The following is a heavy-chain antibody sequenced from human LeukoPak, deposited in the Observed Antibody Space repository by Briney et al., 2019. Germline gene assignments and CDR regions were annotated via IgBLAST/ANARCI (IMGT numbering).Heavy chain of an antibody. J-gene: IGHJ4*02. D-gene: IGHD1-26*01. CDR1: GFTFSNAW. Sequence: PGGSLRLSCAASGFTFSNAWISWVRPAPGKGLEWVGRIKSKADGGTTDYAAPVKGRFTISRDDSKNTLYLQMNRLKTEDTAVYYCTTDLVGANTRPYWGQGTLVTVSS. CDR3: TTDLVGANTRPY. CDR2: IKSKADGGTT. V-gene: IGHV3-15*01.